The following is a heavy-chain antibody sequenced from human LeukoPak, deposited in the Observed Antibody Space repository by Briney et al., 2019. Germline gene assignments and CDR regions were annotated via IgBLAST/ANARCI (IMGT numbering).Heavy chain of an antibody. D-gene: IGHD3-22*01. V-gene: IGHV4-59*08. CDR3: ASENYYDSSGYHRGSIDY. J-gene: IGHJ4*02. CDR2: IHYTGST. Sequence: SETLSLTCTVSGGSINSYYWSWIRQPPGKGLECIGYIHYTGSTNYNPSLKSRVTISVDTSKNQFSLKLSSVTAADTAVYYCASENYYDSSGYHRGSIDYWGQGTLVTVSS. CDR1: GGSINSYY.